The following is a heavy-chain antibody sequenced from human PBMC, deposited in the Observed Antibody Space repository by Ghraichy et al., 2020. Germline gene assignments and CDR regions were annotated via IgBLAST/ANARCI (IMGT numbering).Heavy chain of an antibody. D-gene: IGHD3-10*01. CDR1: GDTVSSYP. J-gene: IGHJ5*02. Sequence: SVKVSCKAAGDTVSSYPISWMRQAPGEVLEWLGRIIPIHGITDYAQKFQDRLTISADTSTVFLELTSLTSDDSGVYYCASDPSRNYSASGSFFLSTGWFDTWGQGTLVFVSS. CDR2: IIPIHGIT. V-gene: IGHV1-69*04. CDR3: ASDPSRNYSASGSFFLSTGWFDT.